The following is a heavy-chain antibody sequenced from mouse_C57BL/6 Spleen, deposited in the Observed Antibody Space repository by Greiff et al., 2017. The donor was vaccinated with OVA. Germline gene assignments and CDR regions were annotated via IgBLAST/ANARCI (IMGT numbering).Heavy chain of an antibody. CDR2: INPSNGGT. Sequence: VQLQQSGTELVKPGASVKLSCKASGYTFTSYWMHWVKQRPGQGLEWIGNINPSNGGTNYNEKFKSKATLTVDKSSSTAYMQLSSLTSEDSAVYYCARGGIYDYYAMDYWGKGTSVTVSS. V-gene: IGHV1-53*01. J-gene: IGHJ4*01. CDR1: GYTFTSYW. CDR3: ARGGIYDYYAMDY. D-gene: IGHD1-1*01.